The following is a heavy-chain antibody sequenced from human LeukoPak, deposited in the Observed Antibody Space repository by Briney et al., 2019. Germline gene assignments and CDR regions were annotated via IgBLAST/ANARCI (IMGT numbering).Heavy chain of an antibody. CDR2: VRGGDAGT. J-gene: IGHJ4*02. D-gene: IGHD1-26*01. CDR3: AKNRGGSYYSGSDY. V-gene: IGHV3-23*01. Sequence: PGGSLRLSCAASGFTFSSYAMNWVHQAPGKGLEWVSAVRGGDAGTSYADPVKGRFTISRDNSKNTPYLQMNSLRADDTAVYYCAKNRGGSYYSGSDYWGQGTLVTVSS. CDR1: GFTFSSYA.